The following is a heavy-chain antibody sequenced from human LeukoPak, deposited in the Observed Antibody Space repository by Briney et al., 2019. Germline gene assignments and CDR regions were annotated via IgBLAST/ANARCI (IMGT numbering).Heavy chain of an antibody. CDR3: ARDLLVVVTMVRGVIDY. V-gene: IGHV1-2*02. Sequence: ASVKVSCKASGYTFTGYYMHWVRQAPGQGLEWMGWINPNSGGTNYAQKFQGRVTMTRDTSISTAYMELSRLRSDDTAVYYCARDLLVVVTMVRGVIDYWGQGTLVTASS. J-gene: IGHJ4*02. CDR2: INPNSGGT. D-gene: IGHD3-10*01. CDR1: GYTFTGYY.